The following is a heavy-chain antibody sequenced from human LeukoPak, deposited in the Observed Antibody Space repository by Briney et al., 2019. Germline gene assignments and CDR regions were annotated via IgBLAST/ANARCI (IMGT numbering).Heavy chain of an antibody. CDR1: GFIFSNYE. CDR2: ISDHAKSR. D-gene: IGHD6-13*01. J-gene: IGHJ4*02. CDR3: ARARIAAPLLDY. Sequence: GGSLRLSCAASGFIFSNYEMNWVRQTPGKGLEWVSYISDHAKSRNYVDSVKGRFTISRDNAKNSLFLQMNSLRVEDTAVYFCARARIAAPLLDYWGQGTLVTASS. V-gene: IGHV3-48*03.